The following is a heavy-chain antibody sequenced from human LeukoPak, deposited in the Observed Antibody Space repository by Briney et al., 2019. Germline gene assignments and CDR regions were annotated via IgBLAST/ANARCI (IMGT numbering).Heavy chain of an antibody. D-gene: IGHD2-8*01. Sequence: ASVKVSCKASGGTFSSYAISWVRQAPGQGLEWMGGIIPIFGTANYAQKFQGRVTITADESTGTAYMELSSLRSEDTAVYYCARGPAPLYSGYYGMDVWGQGTTVTVSS. CDR3: ARGPAPLYSGYYGMDV. V-gene: IGHV1-69*13. J-gene: IGHJ6*02. CDR2: IIPIFGTA. CDR1: GGTFSSYA.